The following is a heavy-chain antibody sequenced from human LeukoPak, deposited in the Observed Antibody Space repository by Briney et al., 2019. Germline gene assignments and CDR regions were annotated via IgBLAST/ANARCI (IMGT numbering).Heavy chain of an antibody. V-gene: IGHV4-59*01. J-gene: IGHJ6*02. CDR2: IYYSGST. Sequence: SQTLSLTCSVSGDSISSYYCSWIRQAPGKGLEWIGNIYYSGSTNYNPSLKSRVTMSVDTSKVQFSLKLSNVTAADTAVYYCARDVVVAGTPGYYYYAVDVWGQGTTVTVSS. CDR3: ARDVVVAGTPGYYYYAVDV. D-gene: IGHD6-19*01. CDR1: GDSISSYY.